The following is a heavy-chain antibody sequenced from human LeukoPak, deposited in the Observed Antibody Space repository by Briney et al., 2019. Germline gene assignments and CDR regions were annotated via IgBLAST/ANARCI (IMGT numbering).Heavy chain of an antibody. D-gene: IGHD3-10*01. V-gene: IGHV4-59*01. CDR2: IYYSGST. Sequence: SETLSLTCTVSGGSISSYYWSWIRQPPGKGLEWIGYIYYSGSTNYNPSLKSRVTISVDTSKNQFSLKLSSVTAADTAVYYCARMGVPVGYYGSGSYYNAELDYWGQGTLVTVSS. J-gene: IGHJ4*02. CDR1: GGSISSYY. CDR3: ARMGVPVGYYGSGSYYNAELDY.